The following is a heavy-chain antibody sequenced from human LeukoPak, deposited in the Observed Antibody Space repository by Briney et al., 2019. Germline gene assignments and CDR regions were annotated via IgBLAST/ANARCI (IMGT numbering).Heavy chain of an antibody. V-gene: IGHV1-18*01. Sequence: ASVKVSCKASGYTFTSYGISWVRQAPGQGLEWMGWISAYNGNTNYAQKFQGRVTMTRDTSISTAYMELSRLRSDDTAVYYCASRTLYDAFDIWGQGTMVTVSS. CDR2: ISAYNGNT. D-gene: IGHD3/OR15-3a*01. CDR1: GYTFTSYG. CDR3: ASRTLYDAFDI. J-gene: IGHJ3*02.